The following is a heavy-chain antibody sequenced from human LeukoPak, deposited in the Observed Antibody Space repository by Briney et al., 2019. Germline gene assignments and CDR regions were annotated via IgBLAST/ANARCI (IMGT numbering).Heavy chain of an antibody. J-gene: IGHJ5*02. D-gene: IGHD6-13*01. Sequence: SGTLSLTCAVSGGSISSSNWWSWVRQPPGKGLEWIGEIYHSGSTNYNPSLKSRVTISVDKSKNQFSLKLGSVTAADTAVYYCAREFSSSWYGNWFDPWGQGTLVTVSS. V-gene: IGHV4-4*02. CDR1: GGSISSSNW. CDR2: IYHSGST. CDR3: AREFSSSWYGNWFDP.